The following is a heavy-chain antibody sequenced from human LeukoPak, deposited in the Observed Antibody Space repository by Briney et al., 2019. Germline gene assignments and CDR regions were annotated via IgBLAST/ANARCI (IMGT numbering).Heavy chain of an antibody. CDR2: ISGSGGST. Sequence: GGSLRLSCAASGFTFSSYAMSWVRQAPGKGLEWVSAISGSGGSTYYADPVKGRFTISRDNSKNTLYLQMNSLRAEDTAVYYCAKGPIFGVVITPFDYWGQGTLVTVSS. CDR1: GFTFSSYA. V-gene: IGHV3-23*01. CDR3: AKGPIFGVVITPFDY. J-gene: IGHJ4*02. D-gene: IGHD3-3*01.